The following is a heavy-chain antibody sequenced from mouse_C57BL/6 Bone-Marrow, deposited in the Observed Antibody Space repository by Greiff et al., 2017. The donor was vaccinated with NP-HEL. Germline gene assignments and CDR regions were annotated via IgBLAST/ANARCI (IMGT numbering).Heavy chain of an antibody. J-gene: IGHJ2*01. CDR1: GYTFTSYW. CDR2: IDPSDSYT. Sequence: QVQLQQPGAELVKPGASVKLSCKASGYTFTSYWMQWVKQRPGQGLEWIGEIDPSDSYTNYTQKFKGKATLTVDTSSSTAYMQLSSLTSEDSAVYYCARGYGSLYYFDYWGQGTTLTVSS. CDR3: ARGYGSLYYFDY. D-gene: IGHD1-1*01. V-gene: IGHV1-50*01.